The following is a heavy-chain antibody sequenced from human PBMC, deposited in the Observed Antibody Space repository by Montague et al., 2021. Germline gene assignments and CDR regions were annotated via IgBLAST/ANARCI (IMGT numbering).Heavy chain of an antibody. J-gene: IGHJ6*02. V-gene: IGHV4-34*01. CDR1: GGSFSGHY. D-gene: IGHD1-26*01. Sequence: SETLSLTCAVYGGSFSGHYWSWIRQPPGKGLEWIGEINHSGSTNYNPSLKSRVTMSVDTSKNQFSLNLSSVTAADMAVYYCARYLHTSKYSGSHYLSRQYGMDAWGQGTPVPVSS. CDR3: ARYLHTSKYSGSHYLSRQYGMDA. CDR2: INHSGST.